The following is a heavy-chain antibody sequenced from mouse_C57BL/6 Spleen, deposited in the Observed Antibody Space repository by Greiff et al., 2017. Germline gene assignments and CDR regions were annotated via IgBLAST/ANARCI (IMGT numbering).Heavy chain of an antibody. Sequence: QVHVKQSGAELARPGASVKLSCKASGYTFTSYGISWVKQRTGQGLEWIGEIYPRSGNTYYNEKFKGKATLTADKSSSTAYMELRSLTSEDSAVYFCARTTTVVEGYAMDYWGQGTSVTVSS. CDR2: IYPRSGNT. CDR1: GYTFTSYG. CDR3: ARTTTVVEGYAMDY. V-gene: IGHV1-81*01. J-gene: IGHJ4*01. D-gene: IGHD1-1*01.